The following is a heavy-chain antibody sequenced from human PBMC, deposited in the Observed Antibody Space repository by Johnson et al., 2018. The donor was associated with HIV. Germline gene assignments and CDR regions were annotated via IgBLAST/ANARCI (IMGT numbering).Heavy chain of an antibody. D-gene: IGHD3-22*01. CDR1: GFTFSTYA. Sequence: MQLVESGGGLVQPGGSLRLSCAASGFTFSTYAMSWVRQAPGRGLEWVSAISGGCGSTYYADSVKGRFTISRDNSKNTLYLEMKSLRAEDTAVYYCAKDTGAYYDTFLAFDIWGQGTMVTVSS. J-gene: IGHJ3*02. V-gene: IGHV3-23*04. CDR2: ISGGCGST. CDR3: AKDTGAYYDTFLAFDI.